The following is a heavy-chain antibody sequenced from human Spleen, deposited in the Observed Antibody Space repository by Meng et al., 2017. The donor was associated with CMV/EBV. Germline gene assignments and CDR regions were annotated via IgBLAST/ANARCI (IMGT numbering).Heavy chain of an antibody. CDR1: GFTFSDYY. V-gene: IGHV3-15*01. CDR2: IKSKTDGGTT. CDR3: ARSDAAAAGSAFDI. J-gene: IGHJ3*02. D-gene: IGHD6-13*01. Sequence: SCAASGFTFSDYYMNWIRQAPGKGLEWVGRIKSKTDGGTTDYAAIVKGRFTISRDNAKNSLYLQMNSLRAEDTAVYYCARSDAAAAGSAFDIWGQGTMVTVSS.